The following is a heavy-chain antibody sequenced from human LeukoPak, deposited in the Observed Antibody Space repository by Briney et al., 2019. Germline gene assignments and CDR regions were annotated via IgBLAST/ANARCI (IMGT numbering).Heavy chain of an antibody. D-gene: IGHD6-19*01. CDR2: FDPEDGET. V-gene: IGHV1-24*01. CDR1: GYTLTELS. J-gene: IGHJ3*02. CDR3: ATGGAIAVAGIGDAFDI. Sequence: ASVKVSCKVSGYTLTELSMHWVRQAPGKGLEWMGGFDPEDGETIYAQKFQGRVTMTEDTSTDTAYMELSSLRSEDTAVYYCATGGAIAVAGIGDAFDIWGQGTMVTVSS.